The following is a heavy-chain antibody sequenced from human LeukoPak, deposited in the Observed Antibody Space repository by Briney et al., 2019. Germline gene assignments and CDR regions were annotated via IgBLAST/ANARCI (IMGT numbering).Heavy chain of an antibody. D-gene: IGHD6-13*01. J-gene: IGHJ6*03. Sequence: VASVKVSCKASGYTFTGYYMHWVRQAPGQGLEWMGWISTNIGNTNYAQKIQGRATMTTDTSTSTAYMELRSLRSDDTAVYYCARVFAGAAAGSGDYYYMDVWGEGTTVTVSS. CDR3: ARVFAGAAAGSGDYYYMDV. CDR1: GYTFTGYY. CDR2: ISTNIGNT. V-gene: IGHV1-18*04.